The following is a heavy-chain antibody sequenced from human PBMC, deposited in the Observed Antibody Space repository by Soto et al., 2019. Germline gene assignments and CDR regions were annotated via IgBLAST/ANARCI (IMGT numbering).Heavy chain of an antibody. D-gene: IGHD5-12*01. J-gene: IGHJ4*02. CDR3: AHINVYDPYCDY. Sequence: QITLKESGPTLVKPTQTVTLTCTFSGFSLSTAVGVGWIRQPPGKALEWLVVIYRDDDKRYSPSLKSRLTITTDTSKNQVVRTMTNMDPVDTATYSCAHINVYDPYCDYWGRGTLVGASS. V-gene: IGHV2-5*02. CDR2: IYRDDDK. CDR1: GFSLSTAVG.